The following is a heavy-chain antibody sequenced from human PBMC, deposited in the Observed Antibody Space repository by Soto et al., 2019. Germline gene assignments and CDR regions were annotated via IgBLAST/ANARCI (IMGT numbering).Heavy chain of an antibody. J-gene: IGHJ6*04. D-gene: IGHD3-9*01. CDR1: GFTFSSYA. CDR3: ATLRIFYHALTGPGDNYAMDV. Sequence: GGSLRLSCAASGFTFSSYAMSWVRQAPGKGLEWVSGISGSGGSTYYADSVKGRFTISRDNSNNTLSLQMNSLRDEDTALYHCATLRIFYHALTGPGDNYAMDVWGKGTTDPVSS. V-gene: IGHV3-23*01. CDR2: ISGSGGST.